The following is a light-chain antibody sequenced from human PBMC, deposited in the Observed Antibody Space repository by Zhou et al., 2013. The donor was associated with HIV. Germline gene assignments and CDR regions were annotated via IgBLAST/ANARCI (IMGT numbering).Light chain of an antibody. CDR1: QGISNY. V-gene: IGKV1-27*01. CDR2: AAS. J-gene: IGKJ4*01. CDR3: QKYNSVPLT. Sequence: DIQMTQSPSSLSASVGDRVTITRRASQGISNYLAWYQHKPGKVPKLLIYAASSLQSGVPSRFSASGSGTDFTLTISSLQPEDVATYYCQKYNSVPLTFGGGTKVEI.